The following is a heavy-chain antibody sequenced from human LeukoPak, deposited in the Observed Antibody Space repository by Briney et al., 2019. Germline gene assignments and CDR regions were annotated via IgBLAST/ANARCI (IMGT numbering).Heavy chain of an antibody. CDR2: INPNSGGT. CDR3: AKEPDSSGYYYYYMDV. D-gene: IGHD6-19*01. CDR1: GYTFTGYY. V-gene: IGHV1-2*02. Sequence: ASVKVSCKASGYTFTGYYMHWVRQAPGQGLEWMGWINPNSGGTNYAQKFQGRVTMTRDTSISTAYMELSRLRSDDTAVYYCAKEPDSSGYYYYYMDVWGKGTTVTVSS. J-gene: IGHJ6*03.